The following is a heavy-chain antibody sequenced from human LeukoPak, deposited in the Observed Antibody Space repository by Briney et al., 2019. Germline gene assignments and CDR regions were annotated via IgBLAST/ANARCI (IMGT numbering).Heavy chain of an antibody. Sequence: GGSLRLSCAASGFTFSSYAMHWVRQAPGKGLEWVALISYDGSNKYYADSVKGRFTISRDKSKNTLYLQMNSLRAEDTAVYYCARENDYGDYSRYFDYWGQGTLVTVSS. D-gene: IGHD4-17*01. V-gene: IGHV3-30*04. CDR1: GFTFSSYA. J-gene: IGHJ4*02. CDR2: ISYDGSNK. CDR3: ARENDYGDYSRYFDY.